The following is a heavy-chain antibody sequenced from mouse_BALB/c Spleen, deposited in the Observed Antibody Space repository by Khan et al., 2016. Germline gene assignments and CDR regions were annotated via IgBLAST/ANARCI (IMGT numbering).Heavy chain of an antibody. CDR3: AREVRQSFDY. V-gene: IGHV9-2-1*01. J-gene: IGHJ2*01. CDR2: INTETGEP. CDR1: GYTFTDYS. Sequence: QIQLVQSGPELKKPGETVKISCKASGYTFTDYSMHWVKQAPGKGLKWMGWINTETGEPTYADDFKGRFAFSLETSASTAYLQINHLKNEDTATCFCAREVRQSFDYWGQGTALTVSS. D-gene: IGHD2-14*01.